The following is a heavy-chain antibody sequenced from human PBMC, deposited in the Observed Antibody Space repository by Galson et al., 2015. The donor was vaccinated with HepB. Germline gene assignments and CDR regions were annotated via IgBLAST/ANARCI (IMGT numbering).Heavy chain of an antibody. CDR1: GFTVSSNY. CDR2: IYSGGST. V-gene: IGHV3-53*01. CDR3: AQVHGKVGATTWDDY. D-gene: IGHD1-26*01. J-gene: IGHJ4*02. Sequence: SLRLSCAASGFTVSSNYMSWVRQAPGKGLEWVSVIYSGGSTYYADSVKGRFTISRDNSKNTLYLQMNSLRAEDTAVYYCAQVHGKVGATTWDDYWGQGTLVTVSS.